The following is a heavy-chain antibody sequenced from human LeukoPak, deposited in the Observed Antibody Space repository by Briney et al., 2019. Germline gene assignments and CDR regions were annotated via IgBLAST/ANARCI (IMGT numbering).Heavy chain of an antibody. Sequence: SVNVSFKSSGGSLITSGCSGVRQPPGQALDWMGWIMPIFGKVNYAQKFQGRVTITADESTSTAYMNLSSRRYDDAATYYCATDPTRGAPGYWGQGTLVTVSS. CDR2: IMPIFGKV. CDR3: ATDPTRGAPGY. D-gene: IGHD1-1*01. CDR1: GGSLITSG. J-gene: IGHJ4*02. V-gene: IGHV1-69*01.